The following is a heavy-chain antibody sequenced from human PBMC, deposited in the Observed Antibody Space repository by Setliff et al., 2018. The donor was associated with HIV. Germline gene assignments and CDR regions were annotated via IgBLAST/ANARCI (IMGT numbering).Heavy chain of an antibody. CDR1: GYTFSSNY. J-gene: IGHJ4*02. D-gene: IGHD3-22*01. CDR2: INPNSGAT. Sequence: ASVKVSCKASGYTFSSNYMHWVRQAPGQGPEWMGRINPNSGATNYAQKFQGGVTMTGDTSISTAYMELSRLRSDDTAVYYCARSTLIFDSSKSFDYWGQGTLVTVSS. CDR3: ARSTLIFDSSKSFDY. V-gene: IGHV1-2*06.